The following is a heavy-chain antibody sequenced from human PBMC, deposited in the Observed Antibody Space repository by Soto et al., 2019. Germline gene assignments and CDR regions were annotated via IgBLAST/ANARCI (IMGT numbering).Heavy chain of an antibody. CDR3: ARDFPRAFCSGTGCCFDY. J-gene: IGHJ4*02. CDR1: GYTFTTYG. CDR2: VSANNGDT. D-gene: IGHD2-15*01. Sequence: QVQLVQSGAEVKKPGASMRVSCKASGYTFTTYGISWVRQAPGQGLEWMGWVSANNGDTKYAQKFQDRITLTTDTPTSTAYMEVRSLRSDDTALYFCARDFPRAFCSGTGCCFDYWGQGTPVTVSS. V-gene: IGHV1-18*01.